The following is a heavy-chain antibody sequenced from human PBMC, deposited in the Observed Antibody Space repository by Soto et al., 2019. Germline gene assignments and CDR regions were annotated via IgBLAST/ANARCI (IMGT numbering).Heavy chain of an antibody. Sequence: GGSLRLSCAASGFIFRSYAIIWVRQAPGKGLEWVSAITGSGGSTFYADSVKGRFTISRDNSKNTLYLQMNSLRAEDTAIYYCAKVVGATEWALAYWGPGTLVIGSS. CDR2: ITGSGGST. J-gene: IGHJ4*02. D-gene: IGHD1-26*01. CDR1: GFIFRSYA. V-gene: IGHV3-23*01. CDR3: AKVVGATEWALAY.